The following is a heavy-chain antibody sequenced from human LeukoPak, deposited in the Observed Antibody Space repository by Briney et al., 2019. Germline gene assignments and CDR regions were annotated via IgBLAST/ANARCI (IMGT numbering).Heavy chain of an antibody. J-gene: IGHJ4*02. CDR1: GYTFTGHY. V-gene: IGHV1-2*02. Sequence: GASVKVSCKSSGYTFTGHYMHWVRQPPGQGLEWMGWIIPKSGGTNYAQKFQGRVTMTRDTSISTAYMELSRLRSDDTAVYYCARGVAGPLDYCGQGTLVTVSS. CDR2: IIPKSGGT. CDR3: ARGVAGPLDY. D-gene: IGHD6-19*01.